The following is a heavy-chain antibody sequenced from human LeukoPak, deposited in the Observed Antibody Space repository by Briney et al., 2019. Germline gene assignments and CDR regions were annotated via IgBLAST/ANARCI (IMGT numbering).Heavy chain of an antibody. CDR3: TNLGYTD. CDR2: IKDDGSGK. D-gene: IGHD5-18*01. J-gene: IGHJ4*02. Sequence: GGSLRLSCAASGFTFSSYAMHWVRQAPGKGLEWVASIKDDGSGKYYVDSVKGRFTISRDNAKNSLCLQMNSLGVEDTAVYYCTNLGYTDWGQGTLVTVSS. CDR1: GFTFSSYA. V-gene: IGHV3-7*01.